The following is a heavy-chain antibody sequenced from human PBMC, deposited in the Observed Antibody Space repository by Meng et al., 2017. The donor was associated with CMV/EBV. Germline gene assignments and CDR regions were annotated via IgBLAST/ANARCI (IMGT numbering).Heavy chain of an antibody. D-gene: IGHD6-6*01. J-gene: IGHJ5*02. V-gene: IGHV4-39*07. CDR3: ARSIAARPYRYNWFDP. Sequence: QLQLQESGAGLVKPSETLSLTCTVSGGSISSSSYYWGWIRQPPGKGLEWIGSIYYSGSTSYNPSLKSRVTISVDTSKNQFSLKLSSVTAADTAVYYCARSIAARPYRYNWFDPWGQGTLVTVSS. CDR2: IYYSGST. CDR1: GGSISSSSYY.